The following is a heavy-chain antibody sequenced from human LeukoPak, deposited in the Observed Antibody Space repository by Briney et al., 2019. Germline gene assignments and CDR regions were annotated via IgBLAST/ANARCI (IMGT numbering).Heavy chain of an antibody. CDR1: GFTFSSYS. V-gene: IGHV3-21*01. D-gene: IGHD3-22*01. J-gene: IGHJ4*02. CDR2: ISSISSYI. CDR3: ARFAYGTKIVV. Sequence: GGSLRLSCAASGFTFSSYSMNWVRQAPGKGLEWVSFISSISSYIYYADSVKGRFTISRDNAKNSLYLQMNSLRAEDTAVYYCARFAYGTKIVVWGQGTLVTVSS.